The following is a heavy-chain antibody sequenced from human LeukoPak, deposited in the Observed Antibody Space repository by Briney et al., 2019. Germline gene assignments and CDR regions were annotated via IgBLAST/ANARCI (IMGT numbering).Heavy chain of an antibody. Sequence: GASVKVSCKASGCTFTGYYMHWVRQAPGQGLEWMGWINPNSGGTNYAQKFQGWVTMTRDTSISTAYMELSRLRSDDAAVYYCASSIAVAEGFDYWGQGTLVTVSS. V-gene: IGHV1-2*04. J-gene: IGHJ4*02. CDR2: INPNSGGT. CDR3: ASSIAVAEGFDY. D-gene: IGHD6-19*01. CDR1: GCTFTGYY.